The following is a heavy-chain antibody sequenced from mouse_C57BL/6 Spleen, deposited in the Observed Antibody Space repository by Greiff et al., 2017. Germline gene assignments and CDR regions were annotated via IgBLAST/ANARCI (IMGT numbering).Heavy chain of an antibody. CDR1: GYTFTSYW. V-gene: IGHV1-72*01. J-gene: IGHJ2*01. D-gene: IGHD3-2*02. Sequence: QVQLQQPGAELVKPGASVKLSCKASGYTFTSYWMHWVKQRPGRGLEWIGRIDPNSGGTKYNDKFKSKATLTVDKPSSTAYLQISSLTSEDSAVYYCARDSSGGEVYFDYWGQGTTLTVSS. CDR3: ARDSSGGEVYFDY. CDR2: IDPNSGGT.